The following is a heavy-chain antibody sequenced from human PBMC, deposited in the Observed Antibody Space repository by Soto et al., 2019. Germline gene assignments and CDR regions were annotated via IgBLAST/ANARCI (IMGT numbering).Heavy chain of an antibody. Sequence: PGGSLRLSCAASGFTFSSYAMHWVRQAPGKGLEWVAVISYDGSNKYYADSVKGRFTISRDNSKNTLYLQMNSLRAEDTAVYYCAREGPPERSYDSSASGSYYYYGMDVWGQGTTVTVSS. CDR3: AREGPPERSYDSSASGSYYYYGMDV. J-gene: IGHJ6*02. CDR1: GFTFSSYA. CDR2: ISYDGSNK. D-gene: IGHD3-22*01. V-gene: IGHV3-30-3*01.